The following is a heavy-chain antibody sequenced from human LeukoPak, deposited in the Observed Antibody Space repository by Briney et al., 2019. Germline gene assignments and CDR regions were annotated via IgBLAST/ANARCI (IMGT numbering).Heavy chain of an antibody. Sequence: SETLSLTCTVSGGSISSYYWSWIRQPPGKGLEWIGYIYYSGSTNYNPSLKSRVTISVDTSKSQFSLKLSSVTAADTAVYYCARYVVVTAYFDYWGQGTLVTVSS. J-gene: IGHJ4*02. CDR1: GGSISSYY. V-gene: IGHV4-59*01. D-gene: IGHD2-21*02. CDR3: ARYVVVTAYFDY. CDR2: IYYSGST.